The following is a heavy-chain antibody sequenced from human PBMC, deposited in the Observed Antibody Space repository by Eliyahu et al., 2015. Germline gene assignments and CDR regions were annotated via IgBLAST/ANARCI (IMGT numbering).Heavy chain of an antibody. CDR2: VSFDGTEE. J-gene: IGHJ3*01. CDR3: ARDHVGALWA. V-gene: IGHV3-33*05. CDR1: GFTFSSFG. Sequence: QVQLVETGGGVVQPGRSLRLSCAASGFTFSSFGMHWVRQGPGKGXGGVGFVSFDGTEEDYGDSVKGRFTVSRDDSNNTVFLQLNSLRADDTAVYYCARDHVGALWAWGQGTLVTVSS. D-gene: IGHD3-10*02.